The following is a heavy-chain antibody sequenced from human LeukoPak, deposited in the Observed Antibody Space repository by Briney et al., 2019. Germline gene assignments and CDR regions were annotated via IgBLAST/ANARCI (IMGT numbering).Heavy chain of an antibody. CDR2: ITRGGGT. CDR3: VRGITTPDC. CDR1: VFTFSSYA. Sequence: GGSLRLSCAASVFTFSSYAMTWVRQAPGKGLEWVSGITRGGGTYYADSVKGRFTISRDNSKNTLYLQMSSLRAEDTAVYYCVRGITTPDCWGQGTLVTVSS. D-gene: IGHD3-3*01. J-gene: IGHJ4*02. V-gene: IGHV3-23*01.